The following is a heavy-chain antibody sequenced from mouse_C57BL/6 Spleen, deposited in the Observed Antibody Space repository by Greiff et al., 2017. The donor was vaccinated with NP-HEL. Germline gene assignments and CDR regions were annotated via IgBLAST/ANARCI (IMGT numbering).Heavy chain of an antibody. D-gene: IGHD2-4*01. J-gene: IGHJ2*01. CDR3: ARGDYDYGSYYFDY. V-gene: IGHV5-17*01. CDR2: ISSGSSTI. Sequence: EVQRVESGGGLVKPGGSLKLSCAASGFTFSDYGMHWVRQAPEKGLEWVAYISSGSSTIYYADTVKGRFTISRDNAKNTLFLQMTSLRSEDTAMYYCARGDYDYGSYYFDYWGQGTTLTVSS. CDR1: GFTFSDYG.